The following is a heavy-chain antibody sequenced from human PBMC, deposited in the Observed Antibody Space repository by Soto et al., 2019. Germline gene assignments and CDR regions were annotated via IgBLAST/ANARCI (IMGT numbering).Heavy chain of an antibody. V-gene: IGHV3-33*01. J-gene: IGHJ6*02. CDR3: ARPQGGKLLYYYGMDV. CDR1: GFTFSSYG. Sequence: LRLSCAASGFTFSSYGMHWVRQSPGKGLEWVAVIWYDGSNKYYADSVKGRFTISRDNSKNTLYLQMNSLRAEDTAVYYCARPQGGKLLYYYGMDVWGQGTTVTVSS. D-gene: IGHD2-21*01. CDR2: IWYDGSNK.